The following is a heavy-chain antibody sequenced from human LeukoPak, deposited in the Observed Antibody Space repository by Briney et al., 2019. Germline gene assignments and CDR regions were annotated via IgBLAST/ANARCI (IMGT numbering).Heavy chain of an antibody. Sequence: ASVKVSCKASGYTFTGYYMHWVRQAPGQGLEWTGWINPNSGGTNYAQKFQGRVTMTRDTSISTAYMELSRLRSDDTAVYYCARESMVREIYYYGMDVWGQGTTVTVSS. CDR1: GYTFTGYY. D-gene: IGHD3-10*01. CDR3: ARESMVREIYYYGMDV. V-gene: IGHV1-2*02. J-gene: IGHJ6*02. CDR2: INPNSGGT.